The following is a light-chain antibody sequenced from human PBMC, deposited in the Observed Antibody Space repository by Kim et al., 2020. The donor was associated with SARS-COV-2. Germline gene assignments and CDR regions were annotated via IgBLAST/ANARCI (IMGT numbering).Light chain of an antibody. V-gene: IGLV1-47*01. Sequence: GQSVTSSCSGISSNIGSNYVYWYQQFPGTAPKLLIYRNNLRPSGVPDRFSGSKSGTSASLAISGLRSEDEADYYCASWDDSLSGVIFGGGTQLTVL. CDR1: SSNIGSNY. CDR2: RNN. CDR3: ASWDDSLSGVI. J-gene: IGLJ2*01.